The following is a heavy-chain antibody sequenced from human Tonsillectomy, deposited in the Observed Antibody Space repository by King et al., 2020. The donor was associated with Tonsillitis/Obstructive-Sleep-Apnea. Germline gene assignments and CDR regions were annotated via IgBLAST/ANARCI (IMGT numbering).Heavy chain of an antibody. D-gene: IGHD2-2*01. J-gene: IGHJ6*03. CDR1: GFTFSNAW. CDR3: TRDGGYCSSTSCYYYYMDV. V-gene: IGHV3-15*01. CDR2: VKRKTNGGTT. Sequence: VQLVESGGGLVKPGGSLRLSGAASGFTFSNAWMSWVRQAPGKGLEWLGRVKRKTNGGTTDYAAPVKGRFTIPRDDSKNTLYLQMNSLKTEDTAVYYCTRDGGYCSSTSCYYYYMDVWGKGTTVTVSS.